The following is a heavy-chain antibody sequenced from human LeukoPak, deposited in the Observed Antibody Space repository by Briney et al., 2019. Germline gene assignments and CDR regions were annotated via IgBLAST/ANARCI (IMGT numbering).Heavy chain of an antibody. CDR3: ARDTTIFGVVTTSSDY. Sequence: GGSLRLSCAASGFTFSSYWMSWVRQAPGKGLEWVANIKQDGSEKYYVDSVKGRFTISRDNAKNSPYLQMNSLRAEDTAVYYCARDTTIFGVVTTSSDYWGQGTLVTVSS. CDR1: GFTFSSYW. CDR2: IKQDGSEK. D-gene: IGHD3-3*01. J-gene: IGHJ4*02. V-gene: IGHV3-7*01.